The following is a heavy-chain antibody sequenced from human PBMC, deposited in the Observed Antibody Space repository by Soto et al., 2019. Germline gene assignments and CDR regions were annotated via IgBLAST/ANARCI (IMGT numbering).Heavy chain of an antibody. D-gene: IGHD2-2*01. J-gene: IGHJ4*02. CDR3: AREGGVEAYQYYFDF. Sequence: AVKVSCNAFGGNFSSYDISWVRQAPGQGREWRGGINPISGTTNYAQNSQSRVTITADESTSTAYMELTVLSSEGTAVYYCAREGGVEAYQYYFDFWGQGTLVTVSS. CDR2: INPISGTT. CDR1: GGNFSSYD. V-gene: IGHV1-69*01.